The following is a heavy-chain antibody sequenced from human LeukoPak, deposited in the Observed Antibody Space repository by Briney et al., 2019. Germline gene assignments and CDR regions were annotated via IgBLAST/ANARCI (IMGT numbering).Heavy chain of an antibody. D-gene: IGHD6-13*01. CDR2: FYYSGST. Sequence: PSETLSLTCTVSAGSVSNGPYYWGWIRQPPGKGLEWIGTFYYSGSTDYNPSLKSRVTISVDTSKNQLSLKLTSVTAADTAIYYCARGPYDVDSSWWVDYWGQGTLVTVSS. CDR3: ARGPYDVDSSWWVDY. J-gene: IGHJ4*02. V-gene: IGHV4-39*07. CDR1: AGSVSNGPYY.